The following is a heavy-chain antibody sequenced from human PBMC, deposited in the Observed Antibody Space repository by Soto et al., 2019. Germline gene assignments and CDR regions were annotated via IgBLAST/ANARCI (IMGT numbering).Heavy chain of an antibody. CDR1: SGSISSYY. CDR2: IYYSGST. J-gene: IGHJ6*03. CDR3: ARSTRPYYIDV. V-gene: IGHV4-59*08. D-gene: IGHD6-25*01. Sequence: NPSETLSLTCAVSSGSISSYYWSWIRQPPGKGLEWIGYIYYSGSTNYNPSLKSRVTISVDTSKNQFPLKLSSVTAADTAVYYCARSTRPYYIDVWGKGTTVTVSS.